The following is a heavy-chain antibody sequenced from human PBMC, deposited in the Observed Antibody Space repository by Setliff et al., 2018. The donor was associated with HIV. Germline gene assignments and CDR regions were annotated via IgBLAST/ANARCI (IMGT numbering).Heavy chain of an antibody. CDR2: IYNSGST. D-gene: IGHD3-3*01. CDR3: ARSGVGFWSGEYYFDY. Sequence: SETLSLTCSVSGDSISSSTYSWGWIRQPPRKGLEWIGNIYNSGSTYYNPSLKSRATISVDTSKNQFSLKLSSVTAADTAIYYCARSGVGFWSGEYYFDYWGQGTLVTVSS. J-gene: IGHJ4*02. CDR1: GDSISSSTYS. V-gene: IGHV4-39*01.